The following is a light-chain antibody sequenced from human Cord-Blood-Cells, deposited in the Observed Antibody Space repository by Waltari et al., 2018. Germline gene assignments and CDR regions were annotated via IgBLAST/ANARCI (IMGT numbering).Light chain of an antibody. CDR1: SSDVGGSNY. V-gene: IGLV2-14*01. Sequence: QSALTQPASVSGSPGQSITISCTGTSSDVGGSNYVSWYQQHPGKAPKLMIYDVSKRPSGLSNLFSGSKSGNTASLTISGLQAEDEAYYYCSSYTSTSTVVFGEGTQLTVL. CDR3: SSYTSTSTVV. CDR2: DVS. J-gene: IGLJ2*01.